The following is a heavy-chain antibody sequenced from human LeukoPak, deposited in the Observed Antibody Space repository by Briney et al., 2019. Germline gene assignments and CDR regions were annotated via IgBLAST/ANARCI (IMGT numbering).Heavy chain of an antibody. D-gene: IGHD4-23*01. J-gene: IGHJ4*02. Sequence: SETLSLTCAVSDYSITSDYYWGWIRQPPGKGLEWIGSIYHSGSTYYNPSLKSRVTISVDTSKNQFSLKLTSVTAADTAVYYCASTVVTPGFDYWGQGTLVTVSS. V-gene: IGHV4-38-2*01. CDR2: IYHSGST. CDR3: ASTVVTPGFDY. CDR1: DYSITSDYY.